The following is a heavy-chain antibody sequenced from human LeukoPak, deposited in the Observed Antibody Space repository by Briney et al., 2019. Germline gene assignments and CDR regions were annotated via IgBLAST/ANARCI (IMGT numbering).Heavy chain of an antibody. CDR3: ARDGKYSGYVAQRFDP. CDR1: GYTFTSYG. D-gene: IGHD5-12*01. Sequence: ASVKVSCKASGYTFTSYGISWVRQAPGQGLEWMGWISAYNGNTNYAQKLQGRVTMTTDTSTSTAYMELSSLRSEDTAVYYCARDGKYSGYVAQRFDPWGQGTLVTVSS. CDR2: ISAYNGNT. V-gene: IGHV1-18*01. J-gene: IGHJ5*02.